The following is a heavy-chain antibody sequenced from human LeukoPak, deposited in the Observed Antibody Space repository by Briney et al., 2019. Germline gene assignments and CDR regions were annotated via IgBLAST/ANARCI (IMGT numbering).Heavy chain of an antibody. V-gene: IGHV1-24*01. CDR2: FDPEDGET. Sequence: AASVKVSCKVSGYTLTELSMHWVRQAPGKGLECPGGFDPEDGETIYAQKFQGRVTMTEHTSTDTAYMELSSLRSEDTAVSYCATEGGCSGGSCKNYYYYGMDVWGQGTTVTVSS. D-gene: IGHD2-15*01. CDR1: GYTLTELS. J-gene: IGHJ6*02. CDR3: ATEGGCSGGSCKNYYYYGMDV.